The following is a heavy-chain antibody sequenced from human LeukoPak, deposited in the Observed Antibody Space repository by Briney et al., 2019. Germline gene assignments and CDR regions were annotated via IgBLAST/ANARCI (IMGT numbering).Heavy chain of an antibody. CDR3: ARDLDGRGKTCFDY. D-gene: IGHD3-16*01. J-gene: IGHJ4*02. CDR2: TYYRSKWYN. V-gene: IGHV6-1*01. Sequence: SQTLPLTCAISGDSVSSNSAAWNWIRQSPSRGLEWLGRTYYRSKWYNDYAVSVKSRIIINPDTSKNQFSLQLNSVTPEDTAVYYCARDLDGRGKTCFDYWGQGALVTVSS. CDR1: GDSVSSNSAA.